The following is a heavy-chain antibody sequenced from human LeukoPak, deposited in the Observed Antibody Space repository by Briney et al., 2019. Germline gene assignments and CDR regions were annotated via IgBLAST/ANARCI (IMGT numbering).Heavy chain of an antibody. Sequence: KPGESLTISCQGSGYTFTNYWIAWVRQVPGKGLEWMGIIHPGDSDTRYSPSFQGQVTISADKSIGTAYLQWSSLKASDTAIFYCARALGYCSTASCYTTLDFWGQGTLVTVSS. CDR2: IHPGDSDT. J-gene: IGHJ4*02. V-gene: IGHV5-51*01. D-gene: IGHD2-2*02. CDR1: GYTFTNYW. CDR3: ARALGYCSTASCYTTLDF.